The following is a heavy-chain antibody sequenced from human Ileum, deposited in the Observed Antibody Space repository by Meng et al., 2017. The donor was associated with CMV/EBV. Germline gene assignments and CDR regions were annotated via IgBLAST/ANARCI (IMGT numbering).Heavy chain of an antibody. CDR3: ARGRYCSSTSCFPFDY. J-gene: IGHJ4*01. CDR2: IYYTVST. V-gene: IGHV4-59*01. D-gene: IGHD2-2*01. CDR1: GDSISSYY. Sequence: SETLSLTCNVSGDSISSYYWNWIRQPPGKGLEWIGYIYYTVSTNYNPSLKSRATISVDTSKNQFSLKLSSVTAADTAVYYCARGRYCSSTSCFPFDYWGQGARVTVSS.